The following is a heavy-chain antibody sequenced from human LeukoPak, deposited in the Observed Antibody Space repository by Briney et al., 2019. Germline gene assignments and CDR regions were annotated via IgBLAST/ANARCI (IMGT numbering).Heavy chain of an antibody. J-gene: IGHJ1*01. V-gene: IGHV3-48*03. CDR2: ISGSGSTI. CDR3: AKDLKSTVTISEYFHH. Sequence: GGSLRLSCAASGFTFSSYEMNWVRQAPGKGLEWVSYISGSGSTIYYADSVKGRFTISRDTSKNTLYLQMNSLRAEDAAVYYCAKDLKSTVTISEYFHHWGQGTLVTVSS. CDR1: GFTFSSYE. D-gene: IGHD4-11*01.